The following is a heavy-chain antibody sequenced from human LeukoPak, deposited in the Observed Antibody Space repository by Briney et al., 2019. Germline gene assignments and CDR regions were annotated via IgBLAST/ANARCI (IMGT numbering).Heavy chain of an antibody. CDR1: GFTFSSYW. D-gene: IGHD3-10*01. Sequence: GGSLRLSCAASGFTFSSYWMHWVRQAPGKGLVWVSRIKSDGSITSYADSVKGRFTISRDNAKNSLYLQMNSLRAEDTALYYCARGYYYGSGSSYYFDYWGQGTLVTVSS. CDR3: ARGYYYGSGSSYYFDY. CDR2: IKSDGSIT. J-gene: IGHJ4*02. V-gene: IGHV3-74*01.